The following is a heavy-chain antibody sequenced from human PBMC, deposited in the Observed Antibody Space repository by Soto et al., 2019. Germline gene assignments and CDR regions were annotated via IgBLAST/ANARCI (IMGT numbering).Heavy chain of an antibody. V-gene: IGHV1-18*01. D-gene: IGHD5-12*01. CDR3: ARDYPRGGYNHY. CDR2: ISAYNGNT. Sequence: ASVKVSCKASGYTFTSYGISWVRHAHGQGLEWMGWISAYNGNTNYAQKLQGRVTMTTDTSTSTAYMELRSLRSDDTAVYYCARDYPRGGYNHYWGQGTLVTVSS. CDR1: GYTFTSYG. J-gene: IGHJ4*02.